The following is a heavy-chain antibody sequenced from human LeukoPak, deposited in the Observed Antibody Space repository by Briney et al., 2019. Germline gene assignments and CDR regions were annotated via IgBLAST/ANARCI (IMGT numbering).Heavy chain of an antibody. D-gene: IGHD3-22*01. CDR3: ASAYYDSSGYFSGGLDY. J-gene: IGHJ4*02. CDR2: ISAYNGNT. CDR1: GYTFTSYG. V-gene: IGHV1-18*01. Sequence: ASVKVSCKASGYTFTSYGISWVRQAPGQGLEWMGWISAYNGNTNYAQKLQGRVTMTTDTSTSTAYMELRSLRSDDTAVYYCASAYYDSSGYFSGGLDYWGQGTLVTVSS.